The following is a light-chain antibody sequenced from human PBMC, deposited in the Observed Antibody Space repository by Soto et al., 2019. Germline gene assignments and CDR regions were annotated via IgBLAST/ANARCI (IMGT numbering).Light chain of an antibody. CDR3: QQYGSSPYT. CDR2: DAS. Sequence: EIVLTQSPATLSLSLGERATLSCRASQSIGSYLAWYQHKLGQPPRLLIYDASNRATGIPVRFSGSGSGTDFTLTISSLEPEDFAVYYCQQYGSSPYTFGQGTKLEIK. CDR1: QSIGSY. V-gene: IGKV3-11*01. J-gene: IGKJ2*01.